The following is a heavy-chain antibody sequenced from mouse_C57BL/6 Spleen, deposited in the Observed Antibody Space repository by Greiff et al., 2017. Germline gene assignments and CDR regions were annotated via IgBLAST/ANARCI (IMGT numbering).Heavy chain of an antibody. J-gene: IGHJ3*01. D-gene: IGHD2-3*01. V-gene: IGHV1-47*01. CDR2: FHPYNDDT. CDR3: ARADGYSIDY. CDR1: GYTFTTYP. Sequence: VKLVESGAELVKPGASVKMSCKASGYTFTTYPIEWIKQNHGKSLEWIGDFHPYNDDTKYNEKFKGKATLTVEKSSSTVYLGLSRLTSDDSAVYYCARADGYSIDYWGQGTLVTVSA.